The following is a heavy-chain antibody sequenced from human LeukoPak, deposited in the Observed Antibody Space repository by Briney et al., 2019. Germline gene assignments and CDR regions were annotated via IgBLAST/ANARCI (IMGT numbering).Heavy chain of an antibody. D-gene: IGHD2-2*01. CDR1: GFSFSGYS. V-gene: IGHV3-48*01. CDR3: ARKSGYCSSTSCYLCYY. CDR2: ISRGSVRSTI. Sequence: GGSLRLSCAAPGFSFSGYSMTWVRQAPGKGLEWVSYISRGSVRSTIYYADSVKGRFIISRDNAKNSLYLQMNSLRVDDTAIYYCARKSGYCSSTSCYLCYYWGQGTLVAAS. J-gene: IGHJ4*02.